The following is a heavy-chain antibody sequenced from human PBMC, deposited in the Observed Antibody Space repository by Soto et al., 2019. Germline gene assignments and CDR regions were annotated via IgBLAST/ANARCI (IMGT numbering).Heavy chain of an antibody. Sequence: ASVKVSCKASGYTFTSYAMHWVRQAPGQRLEWMGWINAGNGNTKYSQKFQGRVTITRDTSASTAYMELSSLRSEDTAVYYCARVQWLDQGVHGWLDPCGQGTLVPVS. CDR1: GYTFTSYA. CDR3: ARVQWLDQGVHGWLDP. D-gene: IGHD6-19*01. V-gene: IGHV1-3*01. CDR2: INAGNGNT. J-gene: IGHJ5*02.